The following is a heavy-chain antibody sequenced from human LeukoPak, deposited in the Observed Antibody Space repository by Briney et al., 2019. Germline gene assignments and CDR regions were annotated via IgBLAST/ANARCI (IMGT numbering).Heavy chain of an antibody. V-gene: IGHV4-59*08. J-gene: IGHJ2*01. CDR1: GGSLSSYY. CDR3: ARGGIAAAGYFDL. D-gene: IGHD6-13*01. CDR2: IYYSGST. Sequence: SETLSLTCTVSGGSLSSYYWSWIRQPPGKGLEWIGYIYYSGSTYYNPSLKSRVTISVDTSKNQFSLKLSSVTAADTAVYYCARGGIAAAGYFDLWGRGTLVTVSS.